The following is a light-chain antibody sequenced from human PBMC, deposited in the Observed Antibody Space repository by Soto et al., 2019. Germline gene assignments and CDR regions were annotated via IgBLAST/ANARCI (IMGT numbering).Light chain of an antibody. CDR3: CSYAGSYTLV. J-gene: IGLJ2*01. V-gene: IGLV2-11*01. CDR2: DVN. CDR1: SSDVGGYNY. Sequence: HSALTQPRSVSGSPGQSVTISCTGTSSDVGGYNYVSWYQQHPGKAPKLMIYDVNKRPSGVPDRFSGSKSGNTASLTVSGLQAEDEADYYCCSYAGSYTLVFGGGTKLTVL.